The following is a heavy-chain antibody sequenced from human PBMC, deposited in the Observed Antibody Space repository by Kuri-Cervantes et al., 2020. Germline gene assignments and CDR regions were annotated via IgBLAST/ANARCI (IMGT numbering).Heavy chain of an antibody. V-gene: IGHV3-30*18. Sequence: LKISCAASGFTFSSYGMHWVRQAPGKGLEWVAVISYDGSNKYYADSVKGRFTISRDNSKNTLYLQMNSLRAEDTAVYYCAKGSGDYWGQGTLVTVSS. CDR3: AKGSGDY. D-gene: IGHD2-15*01. CDR1: GFTFSSYG. J-gene: IGHJ4*02. CDR2: ISYDGSNK.